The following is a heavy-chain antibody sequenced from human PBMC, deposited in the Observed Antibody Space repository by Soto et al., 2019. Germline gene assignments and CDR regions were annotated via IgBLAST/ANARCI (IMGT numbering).Heavy chain of an antibody. CDR1: GGSFSGYY. Sequence: SETLSLTCAVYGGSFSGYYWSWIRQPPGKGLEWIGEINHSGSTNYNPSLKSRVTISVDTSKNQFSLKLSSVTAADTAVYYCARAFGVALVDYWGQGTLVTVSS. CDR2: INHSGST. CDR3: ARAFGVALVDY. D-gene: IGHD3-3*01. V-gene: IGHV4-34*01. J-gene: IGHJ4*02.